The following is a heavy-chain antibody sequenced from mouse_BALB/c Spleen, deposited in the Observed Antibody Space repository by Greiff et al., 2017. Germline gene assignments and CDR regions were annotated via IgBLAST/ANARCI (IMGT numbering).Heavy chain of an antibody. CDR3: ARAPARAGAMDY. D-gene: IGHD3-1*01. CDR1: GFTFSSYA. CDR2: ISSGGSYT. V-gene: IGHV5-9-4*01. Sequence: VESGGGLVKPGGSLKLSCAASGFTFSSYAMSWVRQSPEKRLEWVAEISSGGSYTYYPDTVTGRFTISRDNAKNTLYLEMSSLRSEDTAMYYCARAPARAGAMDYWGQGTSVTVSS. J-gene: IGHJ4*01.